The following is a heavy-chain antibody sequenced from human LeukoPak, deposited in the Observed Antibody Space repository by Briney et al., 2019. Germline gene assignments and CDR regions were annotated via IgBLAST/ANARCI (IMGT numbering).Heavy chain of an antibody. J-gene: IGHJ4*02. V-gene: IGHV3-11*04. CDR2: ISSSGSTI. Sequence: GGSLRLSCAASGFTFSDYYMSWIRQAPGKGLEWVSYISSSGSTIYYADSVKGRFTISRDNAKNSLYLQMNSLRAEDTAVYYCATPRAHDYGDYYFDYWGQGTLVTVSS. CDR1: GFTFSDYY. CDR3: ATPRAHDYGDYYFDY. D-gene: IGHD4-17*01.